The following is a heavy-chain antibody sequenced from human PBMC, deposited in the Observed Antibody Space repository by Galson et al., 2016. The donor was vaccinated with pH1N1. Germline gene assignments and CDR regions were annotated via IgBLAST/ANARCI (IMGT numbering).Heavy chain of an antibody. Sequence: SLRLSCAASGFSFSTYWMTWVRQAPGKGLEWVANIKHDGSEKYFVDSVKGRFTISRDNANNSVSRQMNSLRAEDTAVYYCARDLGSTGYLKYWGQGALVIVSS. CDR1: GFSFSTYW. V-gene: IGHV3-7*05. J-gene: IGHJ4*02. CDR3: ARDLGSTGYLKY. D-gene: IGHD3-9*01. CDR2: IKHDGSEK.